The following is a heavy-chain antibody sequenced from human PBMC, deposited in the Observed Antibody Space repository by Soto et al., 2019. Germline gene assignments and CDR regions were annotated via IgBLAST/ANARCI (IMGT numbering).Heavy chain of an antibody. D-gene: IGHD3-22*01. CDR1: GDSVTSGSNF. CDR3: ARRPAYESSGYIQFDP. J-gene: IGHJ5*02. Sequence: PETLSLTCTLSGDSVTSGSNFSEWIRQPQGKGLEWIGNIHYSGRTSYAPSLRGRVTISVDASKNHFSLKVKSVTAADTAVYYCARRPAYESSGYIQFDPWGQGTLVTVSS. CDR2: IHYSGRT. V-gene: IGHV4-39*02.